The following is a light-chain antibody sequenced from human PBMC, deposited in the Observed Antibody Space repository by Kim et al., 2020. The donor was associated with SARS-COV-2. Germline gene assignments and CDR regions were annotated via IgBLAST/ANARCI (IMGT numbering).Light chain of an antibody. CDR3: QQYNSYPWT. Sequence: ASVGNRVTITCRASQSISSWLAWYQQKPGKAPKLLIYKASSLESGVPSRFSGSGSGTEFTLTISSLQPDDFATYYCQQYNSYPWTFGQGTKVEIK. CDR2: KAS. CDR1: QSISSW. J-gene: IGKJ1*01. V-gene: IGKV1-5*03.